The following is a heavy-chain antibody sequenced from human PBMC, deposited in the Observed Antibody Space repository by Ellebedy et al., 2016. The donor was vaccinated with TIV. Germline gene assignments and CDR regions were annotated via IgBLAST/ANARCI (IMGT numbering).Heavy chain of an antibody. CDR3: ASSRYHYYLGNTIFVY. D-gene: IGHD3-10*01. CDR2: INGNGVSK. J-gene: IGHJ4*02. V-gene: IGHV3-23*01. CDR1: GFTFSSYA. Sequence: PGGSLRLSCAASGFTFSSYAMSWVRQAPGQGLEWVSGINGNGVSKAYADSVEGRFTISRDNSKDTLFLQMNSLRVEDTAVYYCASSRYHYYLGNTIFVYWGQGTLVTVSS.